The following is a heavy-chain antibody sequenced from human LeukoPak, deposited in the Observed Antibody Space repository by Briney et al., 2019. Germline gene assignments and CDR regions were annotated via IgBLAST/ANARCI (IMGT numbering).Heavy chain of an antibody. CDR3: ARVGQDIVVVPAAEGLFDY. J-gene: IGHJ4*02. CDR1: GFTFSSYW. CDR2: IKQDGSEK. Sequence: GGSLRLSCAASGFTFSSYWMSWVRQAPGKGLEWVANIKQDGSEKYYVDSVKGRFTISRDNAKNSLYLQMNSLRAEDTAVYYCARVGQDIVVVPAAEGLFDYWGQGTLVTVSS. V-gene: IGHV3-7*01. D-gene: IGHD2-2*01.